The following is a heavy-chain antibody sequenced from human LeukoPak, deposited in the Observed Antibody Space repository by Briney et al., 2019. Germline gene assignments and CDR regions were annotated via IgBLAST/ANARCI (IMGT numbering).Heavy chain of an antibody. CDR3: ARGGKVLRYFDWLYDYYYYYMDV. CDR2: MSPNRGDT. CDR1: GYTFTSYD. Sequence: ASVKVSCKASGYTFTSYDITWVRQATGQGLEWMGWMSPNRGDTGYAQKFQGRVTMTRNTSISTAYMELSSLRSEDTAVYYCARGGKVLRYFDWLYDYYYYYMDVWGKGTTVTISS. D-gene: IGHD3-9*01. V-gene: IGHV1-8*01. J-gene: IGHJ6*03.